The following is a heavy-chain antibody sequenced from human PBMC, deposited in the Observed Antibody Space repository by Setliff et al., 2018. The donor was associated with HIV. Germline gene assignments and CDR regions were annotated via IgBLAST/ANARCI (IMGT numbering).Heavy chain of an antibody. CDR2: IYTNGST. J-gene: IGHJ4*02. CDR3: ASGREAVAGALHFDY. V-gene: IGHV4-4*08. CDR1: GGSISSYF. Sequence: LTCTVSGGSISSYFWSWIRQPPGKGLEWIGYIYTNGSTNYNPSLKSRVTISVDTSKNQFSLKLNSVTAADTAVYYCASGREAVAGALHFDYWGQGPLVTVSS. D-gene: IGHD6-19*01.